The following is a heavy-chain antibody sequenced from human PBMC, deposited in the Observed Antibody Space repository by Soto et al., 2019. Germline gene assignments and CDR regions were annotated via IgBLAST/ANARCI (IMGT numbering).Heavy chain of an antibody. V-gene: IGHV3-33*01. CDR1: VFSFISYG. CDR3: ARHISNFRYYYYAMDV. CDR2: IWYDGSNK. D-gene: IGHD4-4*01. Sequence: GWSLRLSCASSVFSFISYGMHWVRQPPGKGLEWVAVIWYDGSNKYYADSVKGHVTITVDKSTSTAYLQWNTLKASDTAMYYCARHISNFRYYYYAMDVWGQGTTVTVPS. J-gene: IGHJ6*02.